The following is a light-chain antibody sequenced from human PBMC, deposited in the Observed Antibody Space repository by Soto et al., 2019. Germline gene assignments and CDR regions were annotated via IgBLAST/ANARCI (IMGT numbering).Light chain of an antibody. CDR2: GNS. V-gene: IGLV1-40*01. CDR3: QSYDSSLSGSGVV. Sequence: QAVVTQPPSVSGAPGQRVTISCTGSSSNIGAGYDVHWYQQLPGTAPKLLIYGNSNRPSGVPDRFSGSKSGTSASLAITGLQAEDEADYYCQSYDSSLSGSGVVFGGGTKLTVL. J-gene: IGLJ2*01. CDR1: SSNIGAGYD.